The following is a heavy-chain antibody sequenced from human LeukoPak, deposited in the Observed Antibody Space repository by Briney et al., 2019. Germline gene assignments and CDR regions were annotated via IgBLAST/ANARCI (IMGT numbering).Heavy chain of an antibody. CDR1: GGSISGFH. D-gene: IGHD3-16*01. CDR2: VFYSGGT. J-gene: IGHJ5*02. V-gene: IGHV4-59*08. Sequence: SETLSLTCTVSGGSISGFHWSWIRQPPGKGLEYIGDVFYSGGTNYNSSLKGRLTISVGTSRNQFSLKLTSVTAADTAVYYCARLYAGAYTRLDPWGQGTLVAVSS. CDR3: ARLYAGAYTRLDP.